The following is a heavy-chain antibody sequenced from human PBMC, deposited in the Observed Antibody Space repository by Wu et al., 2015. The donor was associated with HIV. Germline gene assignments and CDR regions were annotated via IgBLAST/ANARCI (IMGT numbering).Heavy chain of an antibody. CDR2: LIPIYGPA. CDR3: ARDPYCSSTSCRSYYGMDV. CDR1: GVTFNNYA. V-gene: IGHV1-69*13. J-gene: IGHJ6*02. D-gene: IGHD2-2*01. Sequence: QVQLLQSGAEVKKPGSSVRVSCKASGVTFNNYALSWIRQAPGQGLEWMGRLIPIYGPANYAQKFQGRVTITADESTNTAYMDVSGLRSDDTAIYYCARDPYCSSTSCRSYYGMDVWGQGP.